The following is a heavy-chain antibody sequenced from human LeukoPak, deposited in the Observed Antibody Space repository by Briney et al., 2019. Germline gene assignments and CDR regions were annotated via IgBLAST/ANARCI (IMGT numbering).Heavy chain of an antibody. V-gene: IGHV4-4*07. D-gene: IGHD5-12*01. CDR2: IYTSGST. Sequence: PSETLSLTCTVSGGSISSYYWSWIRQPAGKGLEWIGRIYTSGSTNYNPSLKSRVTMSVGTSKNQFSLKLSSVTAADTAVYYCAREYSGYDYLNYYYYMDVWGKGTTVTVSS. CDR3: AREYSGYDYLNYYYYMDV. CDR1: GGSISSYY. J-gene: IGHJ6*03.